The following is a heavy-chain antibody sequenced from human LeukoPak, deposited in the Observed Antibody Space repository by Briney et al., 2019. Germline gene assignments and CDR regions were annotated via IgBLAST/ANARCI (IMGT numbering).Heavy chain of an antibody. CDR3: ARQKAVAGKAGFDY. Sequence: SETLSLTCTVSGGSISSYYWTWIRQPAGKGLEWIGRIYTTGSTNYNPSLNSRVTMSVDTSKNQFSLKLSSVTAADTAVYYCARQKAVAGKAGFDYWGKGTLVTVSS. V-gene: IGHV4-4*07. D-gene: IGHD6-19*01. CDR1: GGSISSYY. CDR2: IYTTGST. J-gene: IGHJ4*02.